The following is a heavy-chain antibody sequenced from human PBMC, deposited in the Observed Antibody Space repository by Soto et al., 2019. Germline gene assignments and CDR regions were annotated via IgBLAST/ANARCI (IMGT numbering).Heavy chain of an antibody. D-gene: IGHD5-18*01. Sequence: EVQLLESGGGLVQPGGSLRLSCAASGFTFSSYAMSWVRQAPGKGLEWVSAISGSGGSTYYADSVKGRFTISRDNSKNTLYLQMKSLRDEDTAVYYCAKGRGIQLWPFDYWGQGTLVTVSS. J-gene: IGHJ4*02. CDR1: GFTFSSYA. CDR2: ISGSGGST. CDR3: AKGRGIQLWPFDY. V-gene: IGHV3-23*01.